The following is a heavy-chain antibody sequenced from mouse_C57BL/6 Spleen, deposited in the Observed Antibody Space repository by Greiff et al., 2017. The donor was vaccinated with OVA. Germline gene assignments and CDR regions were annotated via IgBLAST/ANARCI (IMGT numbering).Heavy chain of an antibody. V-gene: IGHV1-42*01. Sequence: EVQGVESGPELVKPGASVKISCKASGYSFTGYYMNWVKQSPEKSLEWIGEINPSTGGTTYNQKFKAKATLTVDKSSSTAYMQLKSLTSEDSAVYYCARGTTVVAPIAMDYWGQGTSVTVSS. D-gene: IGHD1-1*01. CDR3: ARGTTVVAPIAMDY. CDR2: INPSTGGT. CDR1: GYSFTGYY. J-gene: IGHJ4*01.